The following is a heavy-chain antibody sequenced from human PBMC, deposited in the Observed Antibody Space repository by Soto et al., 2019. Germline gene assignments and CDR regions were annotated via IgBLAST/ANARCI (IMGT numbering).Heavy chain of an antibody. V-gene: IGHV3-23*01. CDR3: AKDIVVVPAAKYNWIDP. CDR1: GFTFSSYA. Sequence: GGSLRLSCAASGFTFSSYAMSWVRQAPGKGLEWVSAISGSGGSTYYADSVKGRFTISRDNSKNTLYLQMNSLRAEDTAVYYCAKDIVVVPAAKYNWIDPWGQGTLVTVSS. CDR2: ISGSGGST. J-gene: IGHJ5*02. D-gene: IGHD2-2*01.